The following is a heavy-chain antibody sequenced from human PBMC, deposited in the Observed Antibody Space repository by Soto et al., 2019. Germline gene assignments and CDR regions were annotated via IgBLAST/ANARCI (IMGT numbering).Heavy chain of an antibody. CDR3: AKDMGIAVAGGAFDI. V-gene: IGHV3-9*01. CDR1: GFTFDDYA. CDR2: ISWNSGSI. J-gene: IGHJ3*02. Sequence: EVQLVESGGGLVQPGRSLRLSCAASGFTFDDYARHWVRQAPGKGLEWVSGISWNSGSIGYADSVKGRFTISRDNAKNSLYLQMNSLRAEDTALYYCAKDMGIAVAGGAFDIWGQGTMVTVSS. D-gene: IGHD6-19*01.